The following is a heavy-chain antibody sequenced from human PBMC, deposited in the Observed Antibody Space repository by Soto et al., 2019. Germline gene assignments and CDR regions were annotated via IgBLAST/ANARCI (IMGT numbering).Heavy chain of an antibody. CDR3: ATAEVDY. CDR2: MNSDGSTT. Sequence: PGGSLRLSCAASGFTFGNNWMNWVRQAPGKGLEWVSRMNSDGSTTNYAYSVKGKFTVSRDNAKNTLYLQMNSLRAADTAVYYCATAEVDYWGPGTLVTVSS. CDR1: GFTFGNNW. V-gene: IGHV3-74*01. J-gene: IGHJ4*02.